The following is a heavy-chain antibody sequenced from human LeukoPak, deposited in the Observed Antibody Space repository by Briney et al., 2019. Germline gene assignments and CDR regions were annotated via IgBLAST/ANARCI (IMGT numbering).Heavy chain of an antibody. CDR2: IYSGGST. CDR3: ARTTVVTGRYYYFYMDV. Sequence: GGSLRLSCAASGFTVSSNYMSWVRQAPGKGLEWASVIYSGGSTYYADSVKGRFTISRDNSKNTLYLQMNSLRAEDTAVYYCARTTVVTGRYYYFYMDVWGKGTTVTVSS. CDR1: GFTVSSNY. J-gene: IGHJ6*03. V-gene: IGHV3-53*01. D-gene: IGHD4-23*01.